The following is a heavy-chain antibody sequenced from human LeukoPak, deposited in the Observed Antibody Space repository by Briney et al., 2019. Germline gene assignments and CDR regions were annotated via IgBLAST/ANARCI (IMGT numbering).Heavy chain of an antibody. D-gene: IGHD3-22*01. J-gene: IGHJ4*02. CDR1: GGSFSGYY. CDR2: INHSGST. CDR3: ATEYYDRGS. Sequence: TSETLSLTCAVYGGSFSGYYWSWIRQPPGKGLEWIGEINHSGSTNYNPSLKSRVTISVDTSKNQFSLKLSSVTAADTAVYYCATEYYDRGSWGQGTLVTVSS. V-gene: IGHV4-34*01.